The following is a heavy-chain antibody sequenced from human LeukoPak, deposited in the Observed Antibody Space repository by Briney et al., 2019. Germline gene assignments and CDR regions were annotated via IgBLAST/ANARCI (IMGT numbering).Heavy chain of an antibody. Sequence: PGGSLRLSCAASGFTFSSFWMSWVRQAPGKGLEWVANIKRDGGDRYYVDSVKGRFSISRDNAKNSLYLHMNSLRAEDTAVYYCARHVVQMATMVAFDIWGQGTMVTVSS. D-gene: IGHD5-24*01. J-gene: IGHJ3*02. CDR2: IKRDGGDR. V-gene: IGHV3-7*05. CDR3: ARHVVQMATMVAFDI. CDR1: GFTFSSFW.